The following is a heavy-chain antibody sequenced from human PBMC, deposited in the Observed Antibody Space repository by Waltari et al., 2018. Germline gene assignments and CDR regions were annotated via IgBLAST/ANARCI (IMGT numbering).Heavy chain of an antibody. D-gene: IGHD3-10*01. V-gene: IGHV1-24*01. J-gene: IGHJ1*01. CDR1: GYTLTELS. CDR2: FDPEEGET. Sequence: QVQLVQSGAEVKKPGASVKVSCKVSGYTLTELSMHWVRQAPGKGLEWMGGFDPEEGETIDAQKVQGRVTMTEDTSTDTAYMELSSLRSEDTAVYYCATDRFYGSGSYYMGVSEYFQHWGQGTLVTVSS. CDR3: ATDRFYGSGSYYMGVSEYFQH.